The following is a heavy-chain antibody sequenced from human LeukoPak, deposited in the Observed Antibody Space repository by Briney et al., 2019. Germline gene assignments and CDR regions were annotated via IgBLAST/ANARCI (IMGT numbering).Heavy chain of an antibody. V-gene: IGHV1-8*01. D-gene: IGHD1-14*01. Sequence: ASVKVSCKTSGYPFTTWEINWVRQAAGQGLEWMGWVHPNSGNTAYAQKFQGRVTMTRDTSISTAYMELSGLRFDNTAVYFCARGPRNDPWGQGTLVTVSS. CDR2: VHPNSGNT. J-gene: IGHJ5*02. CDR1: GYPFTTWE. CDR3: ARGPRNDP.